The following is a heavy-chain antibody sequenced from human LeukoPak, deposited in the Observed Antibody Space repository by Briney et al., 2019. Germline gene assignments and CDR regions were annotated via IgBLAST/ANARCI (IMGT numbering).Heavy chain of an antibody. CDR2: IIPIFGTA. CDR1: GGTFSSYA. J-gene: IGHJ4*02. Sequence: SVKVSCKASGGTFSSYAISWVRQAPRQGLEWMGGIIPIFGTANYAQKFQGRVTITADESTSTAYMELSSLRSEDTAVYYCAADYDILTGYFPLAYWGQGTLVTVSS. D-gene: IGHD3-9*01. CDR3: AADYDILTGYFPLAY. V-gene: IGHV1-69*13.